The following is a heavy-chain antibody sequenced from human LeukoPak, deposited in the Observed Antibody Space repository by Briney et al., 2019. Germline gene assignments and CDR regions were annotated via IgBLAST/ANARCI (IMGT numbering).Heavy chain of an antibody. CDR2: VYTSGNT. CDR3: ATPYCSSISCLDVFNV. V-gene: IGHV4-61*02. Sequence: SQTLSLTCTVSGVSISSGSYYWSWIRQPAGKGLEWIGRVYTSGNTNYSPSLQSRVTISVDTSKNQFSLQLSSVTAADTATYYCATPYCSSISCLDVFNVWGPGTRVTVSS. CDR1: GVSISSGSYY. J-gene: IGHJ3*01. D-gene: IGHD2-2*01.